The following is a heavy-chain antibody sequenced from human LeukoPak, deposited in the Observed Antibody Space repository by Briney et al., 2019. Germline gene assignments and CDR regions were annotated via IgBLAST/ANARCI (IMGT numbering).Heavy chain of an antibody. D-gene: IGHD6-13*01. Sequence: PGGSLRLSCVASGFTFTTSSMNWVRQAPGKGLELVSYISGSGSTIYYADSVKGRFTISRDNAKNSLYLQMNSLRAEDTAVYYCARSGSSSWLYYFDYWGQGTLVTVSS. CDR2: ISGSGSTI. CDR1: GFTFTTSS. CDR3: ARSGSSSWLYYFDY. V-gene: IGHV3-48*01. J-gene: IGHJ4*02.